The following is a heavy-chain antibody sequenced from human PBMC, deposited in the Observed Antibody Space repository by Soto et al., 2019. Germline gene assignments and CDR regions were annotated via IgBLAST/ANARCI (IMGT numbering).Heavy chain of an antibody. V-gene: IGHV4-39*01. CDR3: ARHAYWNYVRDLENWFDP. CDR2: IYYSGST. J-gene: IGHJ5*02. D-gene: IGHD1-7*01. CDR1: GGSISSSSYY. Sequence: SETLSLTCTVSGGSISSSSYYWGWIRQPPGKGLEWIGSIYYSGSTYYNPSLKSRVTISVDTSKNQFSLKLSSVTAADTAVYYCARHAYWNYVRDLENWFDPWGQGTLVTVSS.